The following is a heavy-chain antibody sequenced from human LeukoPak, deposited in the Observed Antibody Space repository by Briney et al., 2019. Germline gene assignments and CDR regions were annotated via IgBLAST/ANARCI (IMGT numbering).Heavy chain of an antibody. D-gene: IGHD3-3*01. V-gene: IGHV3-11*04. Sequence: GALRLSCAASGFTFSDYYTSWIRQAPGKGLEWVSYISSSGSTIYYADSVKGRFTISRDNAKNSLYLQMNSLRAEDTAVYYCARVGLLEWSPYYYYYMDVWGKGTTVTVSS. CDR2: ISSSGSTI. J-gene: IGHJ6*03. CDR3: ARVGLLEWSPYYYYYMDV. CDR1: GFTFSDYY.